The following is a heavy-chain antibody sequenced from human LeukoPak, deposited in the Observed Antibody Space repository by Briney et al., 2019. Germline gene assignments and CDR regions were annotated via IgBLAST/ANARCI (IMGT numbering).Heavy chain of an antibody. CDR1: GFTFSSSW. J-gene: IGHJ3*02. Sequence: GGSLRLSCAASGFTFSSSWMTWVRQAPGKGLEWVASINQDGGEIHYVDCVKGRFTISRDNAKNSLYLQMNSLRAEDTAVYYCARDWSDYDDYGGAFDIWGQGTMVTVSS. V-gene: IGHV3-7*01. D-gene: IGHD4-17*01. CDR2: INQDGGEI. CDR3: ARDWSDYDDYGGAFDI.